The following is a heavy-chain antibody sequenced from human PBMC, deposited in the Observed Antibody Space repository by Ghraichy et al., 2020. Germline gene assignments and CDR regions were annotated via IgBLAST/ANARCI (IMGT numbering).Heavy chain of an antibody. CDR2: IYYSGST. CDR3: ARHNVQGYYFDY. CDR1: GGSISSSSYY. D-gene: IGHD6-6*01. Sequence: SETLSLTCTVSGGSISSSSYYWGWIRQPPGKGLEWIGSIYYSGSTYYNPSLKSRVTISVDTSKNQFSLKLSSVTAADTAVYYCARHNVQGYYFDYWGQGTLVTVSS. V-gene: IGHV4-39*01. J-gene: IGHJ4*02.